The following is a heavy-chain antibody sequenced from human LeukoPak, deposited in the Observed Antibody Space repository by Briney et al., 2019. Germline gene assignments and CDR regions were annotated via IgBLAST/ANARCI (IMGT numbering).Heavy chain of an antibody. Sequence: ASVKVSCKVSGYTLTELSMHWVRQAPGKGLEWMGGFDPEDGETTYAQKFQGRVTMTEDTSTDTAYMELSSLRSEDTAVYYCATGISSSPGSYHDYWGQETLVTVSS. J-gene: IGHJ4*02. V-gene: IGHV1-24*01. CDR2: FDPEDGET. D-gene: IGHD3-16*02. CDR3: ATGISSSPGSYHDY. CDR1: GYTLTELS.